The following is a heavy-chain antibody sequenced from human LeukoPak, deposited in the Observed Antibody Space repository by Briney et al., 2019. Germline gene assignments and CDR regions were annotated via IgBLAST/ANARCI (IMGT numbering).Heavy chain of an antibody. D-gene: IGHD6-19*01. Sequence: GESLKISCKGSGYSFTSYWIGWVRQMPEKGLEWMGIIYPGDSDTRYSPSFQGQVTISADKSISTAYLQWSSLKASDTAMYYCARHRRNSSGWYEEGYWFDSWGQGTLVTVSS. J-gene: IGHJ5*01. CDR2: IYPGDSDT. CDR1: GYSFTSYW. V-gene: IGHV5-51*01. CDR3: ARHRRNSSGWYEEGYWFDS.